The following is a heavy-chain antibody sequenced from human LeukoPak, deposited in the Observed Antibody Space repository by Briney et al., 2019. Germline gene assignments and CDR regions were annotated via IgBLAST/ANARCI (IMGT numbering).Heavy chain of an antibody. CDR1: GGSISSGSYY. J-gene: IGHJ5*02. D-gene: IGHD2-8*01. V-gene: IGHV4-61*02. CDR3: ARDAYTIVLQPNWFDP. Sequence: SQTLSLTCTVSGGSISSGSYYWSWIRQPAGKGLEWIGRIYTSGSTNYNPSLKSRVTISVDTSKNQFSLKLSSVTAADTAVYHCARDAYTIVLQPNWFDPWGQGTLVTVSS. CDR2: IYTSGST.